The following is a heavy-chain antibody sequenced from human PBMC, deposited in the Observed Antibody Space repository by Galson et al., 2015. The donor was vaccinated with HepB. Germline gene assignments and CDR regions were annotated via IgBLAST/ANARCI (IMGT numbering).Heavy chain of an antibody. J-gene: IGHJ4*02. CDR1: GGSISSGGYY. CDR3: ARSDYDFWSGYYHYFDY. V-gene: IGHV4-31*03. Sequence: TLSLTCTVSGGSISSGGYYWSWIRQHPGKGLEWIGYIYYSGSTYYNPSLKSRVTISVDTSKNQFSLKLSSVTAADTAVYYCARSDYDFWSGYYHYFDYWGQGTLVTVSS. CDR2: IYYSGST. D-gene: IGHD3-3*01.